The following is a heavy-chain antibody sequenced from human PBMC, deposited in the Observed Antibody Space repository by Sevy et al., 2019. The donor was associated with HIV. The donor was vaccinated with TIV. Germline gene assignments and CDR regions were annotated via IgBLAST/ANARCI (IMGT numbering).Heavy chain of an antibody. CDR1: GYTFTSYD. J-gene: IGHJ4*02. Sequence: ASVKVSCKASGYTFTSYDINWVRQATGQGLEWMGWMNPNSGNTGYAQKFQGRVTMTRNTSISTAYMELSSLRSEDTAGYYGAGGRYGPWGRYSSSYYFDYWGQGTLVTVSS. CDR3: AGGRYGPWGRYSSSYYFDY. D-gene: IGHD6-6*01. CDR2: MNPNSGNT. V-gene: IGHV1-8*01.